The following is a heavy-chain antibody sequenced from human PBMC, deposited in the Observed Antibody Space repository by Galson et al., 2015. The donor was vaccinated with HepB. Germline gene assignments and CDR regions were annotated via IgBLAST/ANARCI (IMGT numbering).Heavy chain of an antibody. D-gene: IGHD3-22*01. J-gene: IGHJ2*01. CDR1: GGSISSYY. CDR3: ARGYYYDSSGYWYFDL. CDR2: IYYSGST. Sequence: LSLTCTVSGGSISSYYWSWIRQPPGKGLGWIGYIYYSGSTNYNPSLKSRVTISVDTSKNQFSLTLSSVTAADTAVYYCARGYYYDSSGYWYFDLWGRGTLVTVSS. V-gene: IGHV4-59*01.